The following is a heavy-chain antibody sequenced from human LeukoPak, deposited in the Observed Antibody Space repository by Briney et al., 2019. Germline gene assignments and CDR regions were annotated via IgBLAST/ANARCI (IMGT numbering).Heavy chain of an antibody. CDR1: GGSISSYY. V-gene: IGHV4-59*01. CDR2: VYYSGSA. D-gene: IGHD6-13*01. CDR3: ASGMSSWYPTLFVY. Sequence: SETLSLTCTVSGGSISSYYWSWIRHSPGQGLECIGYVYYSGSANYNPSLKSRVTMSVDTSKNQFSLKLSSVTAADTAMYYCASGMSSWYPTLFVYWGQGTLVTVSS. J-gene: IGHJ4*02.